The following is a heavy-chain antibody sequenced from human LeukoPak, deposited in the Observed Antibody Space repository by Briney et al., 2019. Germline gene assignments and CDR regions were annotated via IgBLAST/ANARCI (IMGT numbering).Heavy chain of an antibody. D-gene: IGHD2-2*01. Sequence: SETLSLTCTVSGGSISSSSYYWGWIRQPPGKGLEWIGSIYYSGSTYYNPSLKSRVTISVDTSKNQFSLKLSSVTAADTAVYYCARCPTYCSSTSCLSYYYYMDVWGKGTTVTVSS. CDR3: ARCPTYCSSTSCLSYYYYMDV. V-gene: IGHV4-39*01. J-gene: IGHJ6*03. CDR2: IYYSGST. CDR1: GGSISSSSYY.